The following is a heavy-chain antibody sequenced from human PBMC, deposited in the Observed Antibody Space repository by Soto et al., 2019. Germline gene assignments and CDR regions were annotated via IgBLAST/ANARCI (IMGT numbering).Heavy chain of an antibody. V-gene: IGHV6-1*01. CDR1: GDSVSSNSAA. Sequence: SPTLLLPCAISGDSVSSNSAAWKWIRQSPSRGLEWLGRTYYRSKWYNDYAVSVKSRITINPDTSKNQFSLQLNSVTPEDTAVYYCARGEQLVRGNDAFDIWGQGTMVTVSS. J-gene: IGHJ3*02. CDR3: ARGEQLVRGNDAFDI. CDR2: TYYRSKWYN. D-gene: IGHD6-13*01.